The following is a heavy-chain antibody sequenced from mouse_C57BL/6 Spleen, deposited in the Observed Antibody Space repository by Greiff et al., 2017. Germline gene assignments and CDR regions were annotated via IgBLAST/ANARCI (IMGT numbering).Heavy chain of an antibody. CDR2: IYPGSGST. CDR1: GYTFTSYW. D-gene: IGHD2-4*01. Sequence: QVHVKQPGAELVKPGASVKMSCKASGYTFTSYWITWVKQRPGQGLEWIGDIYPGSGSTNYNEKFKSKATLTVDTSSSTAYMQLSSLTSEDSAVYYCASYYYYDGWFAYWGQGTLVTVSA. V-gene: IGHV1-55*01. J-gene: IGHJ3*01. CDR3: ASYYYYDGWFAY.